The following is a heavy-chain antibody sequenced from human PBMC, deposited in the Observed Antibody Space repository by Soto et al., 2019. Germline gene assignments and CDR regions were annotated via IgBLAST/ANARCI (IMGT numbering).Heavy chain of an antibody. CDR1: GFTFDGYS. CDR3: VSGSYSDYGDYGYNEF. V-gene: IGHV3-9*01. CDR2: INWNSVNV. Sequence: PGGTLRLSCTASGFTFDGYSMHWVRQVPGKGLEWVSGINWNSVNVAYADSVKGRFTISRDNGKKSLDLQMNSLKSEDTALYHCVSGSYSDYGDYGYNEFWGQGALVTVSS. J-gene: IGHJ1*01. D-gene: IGHD4-17*01.